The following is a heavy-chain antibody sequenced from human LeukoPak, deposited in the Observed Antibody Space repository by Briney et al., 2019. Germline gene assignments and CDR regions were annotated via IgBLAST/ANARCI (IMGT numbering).Heavy chain of an antibody. CDR3: ARLNGGK. CDR2: INYSGST. D-gene: IGHD3-16*01. J-gene: IGHJ4*02. Sequence: PSETLSLTCTVSGGSISSYYWSWIRQPPGKGLEWIGYINYSGSTNYNPSLKSRVSISVDTSKNQFSLKLSSVTAADTGVYDGARLNGGKWGQGTLVTVSS. V-gene: IGHV4-59*08. CDR1: GGSISSYY.